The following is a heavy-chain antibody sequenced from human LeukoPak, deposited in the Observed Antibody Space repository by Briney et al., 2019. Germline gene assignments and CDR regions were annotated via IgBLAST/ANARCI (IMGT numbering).Heavy chain of an antibody. CDR1: GYTLTSYG. Sequence: ASVKVSCKASGYTLTSYGISWVRQAPGQGLEWMGWISAYNGNTNYAQKLQGRVTMTEDTSTDTAYMELSSLRSEDTAVYYCATGLDLEFDYWGQGTLVTVSS. CDR3: ATGLDLEFDY. V-gene: IGHV1-18*01. J-gene: IGHJ4*02. D-gene: IGHD1-1*01. CDR2: ISAYNGNT.